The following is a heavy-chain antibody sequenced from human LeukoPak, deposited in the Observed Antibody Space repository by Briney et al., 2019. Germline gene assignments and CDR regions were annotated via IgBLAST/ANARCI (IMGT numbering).Heavy chain of an antibody. Sequence: GGSLRLSCAVSGFSLDVFTVHWVRQAPGKGLEWLSLIEGSGITSYAGSVKGRFTISRDNTKNSVYLQMNSLRTEDTAFYYCAKDYEGLGEFWGQGTLVSVSS. CDR3: AKDYEGLGEF. CDR1: GFSLDVFT. V-gene: IGHV3-43*01. J-gene: IGHJ1*01. CDR2: IEGSGIT. D-gene: IGHD3-10*01.